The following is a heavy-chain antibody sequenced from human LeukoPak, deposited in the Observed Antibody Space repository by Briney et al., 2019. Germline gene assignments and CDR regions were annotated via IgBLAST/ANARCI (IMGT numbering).Heavy chain of an antibody. CDR2: INSDGSRT. J-gene: IGHJ4*02. CDR3: ARGNFYSGSGSSPLDY. D-gene: IGHD3-10*01. Sequence: PGGSLRLSCAASGFTFNNYWMHWVRQVPGKGLVWVSCINSDGSRTNYVDSAKGRFTISRDNAKNTLFLQMNSLGAEDSAVYYCARGNFYSGSGSSPLDYWGQGILVTVSS. CDR1: GFTFNNYW. V-gene: IGHV3-74*01.